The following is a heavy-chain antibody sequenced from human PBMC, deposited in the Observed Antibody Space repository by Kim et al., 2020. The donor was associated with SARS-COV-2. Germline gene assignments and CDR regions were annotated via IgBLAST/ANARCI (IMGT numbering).Heavy chain of an antibody. V-gene: IGHV3-30-3*01. CDR1: GFTFSSYA. D-gene: IGHD6-13*01. J-gene: IGHJ6*02. CDR3: ARVAAGSYYYGMDV. Sequence: GGSLRLSCAASGFTFSSYAMHWVRQAPGKGLEWVAVISYDGSNKYYADSVKGRFTISRDNSKNTLYLQMNSLRAEDTAVYYCARVAAGSYYYGMDVWGQGTTLTVSS. CDR2: ISYDGSNK.